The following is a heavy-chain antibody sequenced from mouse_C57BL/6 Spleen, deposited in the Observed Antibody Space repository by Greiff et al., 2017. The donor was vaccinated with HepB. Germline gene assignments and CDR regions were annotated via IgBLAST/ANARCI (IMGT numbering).Heavy chain of an antibody. J-gene: IGHJ4*01. CDR3: AKSGDYGDYAMDY. V-gene: IGHV1-76*01. D-gene: IGHD2-4*01. CDR2: IYPGSGNT. Sequence: VQGVESGAELVRPGASVKLSCKASGYTFTDYYINWVKQRPGQGLEWIARIYPGSGNTYYNEKFKGKATLTAEKSSSTAYMQLSSLTSEDSAVYFCAKSGDYGDYAMDYWGQGTSVTVSS. CDR1: GYTFTDYY.